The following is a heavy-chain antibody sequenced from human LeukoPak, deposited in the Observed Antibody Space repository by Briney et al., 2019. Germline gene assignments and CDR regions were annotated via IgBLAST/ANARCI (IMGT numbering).Heavy chain of an antibody. CDR2: IRQDGSEK. D-gene: IGHD1-26*01. CDR3: ARGIVGATTVGY. J-gene: IGHJ4*02. CDR1: GFTFSTYW. V-gene: IGHV3-7*04. Sequence: GGSLRLSCAASGFTFSTYWTSWVRQAPGKGLEGVANIRQDGSEKYYVDSVKGRFTISRDNAKNSLYLQMNSLRAEDTAVYYCARGIVGATTVGYWGQGTLVTVSS.